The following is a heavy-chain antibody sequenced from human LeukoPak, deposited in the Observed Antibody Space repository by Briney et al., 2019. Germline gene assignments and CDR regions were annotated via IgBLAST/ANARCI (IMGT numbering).Heavy chain of an antibody. J-gene: IGHJ4*02. CDR3: AKDMHGDYPDYFDY. Sequence: GGSLRLSCAASGFTFSSYSMNWVRQAPGKGLEWVSYISSSSSTIYYADSVKGRFTISRDNSKNTLFLQMNSLRAEDTAVYYCAKDMHGDYPDYFDYWGQGTLVTVSS. V-gene: IGHV3-48*01. D-gene: IGHD4-17*01. CDR2: ISSSSSTI. CDR1: GFTFSSYS.